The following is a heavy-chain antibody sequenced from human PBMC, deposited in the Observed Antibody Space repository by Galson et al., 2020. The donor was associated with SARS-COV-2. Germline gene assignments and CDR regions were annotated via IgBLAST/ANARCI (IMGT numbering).Heavy chain of an antibody. CDR2: ISWNSGSI. CDR3: AKWDTAMDHDAFDI. D-gene: IGHD5-18*01. Sequence: SLKISCAASGFTFDDYAMHWVRQAPGKGLEWVSGISWNSGSIGYADSVKGRFTISRDNAKNSLYLQMNSLRAEDTALYYCAKWDTAMDHDAFDIWGQGTMVTVSS. J-gene: IGHJ3*02. V-gene: IGHV3-9*01. CDR1: GFTFDDYA.